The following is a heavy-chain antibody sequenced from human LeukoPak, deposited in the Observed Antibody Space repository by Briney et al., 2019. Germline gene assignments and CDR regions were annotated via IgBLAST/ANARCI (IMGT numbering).Heavy chain of an antibody. D-gene: IGHD4-23*01. Sequence: SSETLSLTCTVSGVSISSSNSYWGWIRQPPGKGLEWIANIYHSGSTYYNPSLRSRVTISVDTSKNQFSLKLRSVTAADTAVYYCARGTMATVVLGMYYYYHMDVWGKGTTVTVSS. CDR1: GVSISSSNSY. V-gene: IGHV4-39*07. CDR2: IYHSGST. J-gene: IGHJ6*03. CDR3: ARGTMATVVLGMYYYYHMDV.